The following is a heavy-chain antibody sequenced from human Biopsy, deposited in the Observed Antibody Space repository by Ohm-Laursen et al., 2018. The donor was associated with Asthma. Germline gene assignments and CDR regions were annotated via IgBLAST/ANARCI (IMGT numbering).Heavy chain of an antibody. CDR3: AKLSLNDPLDP. CDR1: GGSISSSSYY. Sequence: GTLSLTWTVSGGSISSSSYYWGWIRQPPGNGLEWIGSIYYSGSTYYNPSLKSRVTISVDTSKNQLSLKLSSVTAADTAVFYCAKLSLNDPLDPWGRGTPVTVSS. J-gene: IGHJ5*02. V-gene: IGHV4-39*01. CDR2: IYYSGST. D-gene: IGHD1-1*01.